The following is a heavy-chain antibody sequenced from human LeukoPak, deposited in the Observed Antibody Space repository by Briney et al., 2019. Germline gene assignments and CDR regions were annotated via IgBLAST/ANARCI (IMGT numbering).Heavy chain of an antibody. CDR3: ARITMVRGVILDY. CDR1: GYTFTGYY. D-gene: IGHD3-10*01. CDR2: INPNSGGT. J-gene: IGHJ4*02. V-gene: IGHV1-2*02. Sequence: ASVKVSCKASGYTFTGYYMHWVRQAPGQGLEWRGWINPNSGGTNYAQKFQGGVTMTRDTSISTAYMELSRLRSDDTAVYYCARITMVRGVILDYWGQGTLVTVSS.